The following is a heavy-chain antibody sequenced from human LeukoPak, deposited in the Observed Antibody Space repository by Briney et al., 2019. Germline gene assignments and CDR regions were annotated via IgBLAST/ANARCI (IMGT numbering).Heavy chain of an antibody. CDR3: ARVDQQVATIYYYYYMDV. CDR1: GFTFSSYS. Sequence: GGSLRLSCAASGFTFSSYSMNWVRQAPGKGLEWVSSISSSSSYIYYADSVKGRFTISRDNAKNSLYLQMNSLRAEDTAVYYCARVDQQVATIYYYYYMDVWGKGTTVTVSS. D-gene: IGHD5-12*01. J-gene: IGHJ6*03. V-gene: IGHV3-21*01. CDR2: ISSSSSYI.